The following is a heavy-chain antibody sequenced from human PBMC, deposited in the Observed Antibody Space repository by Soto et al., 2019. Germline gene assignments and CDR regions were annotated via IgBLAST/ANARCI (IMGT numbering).Heavy chain of an antibody. D-gene: IGHD2-21*01. CDR3: VRRVPNTISAF. Sequence: SGVPGIIQNPGKGLVWVSRINSDGSSSIYAESVKGRFTISRDNAKNTLYLQMNSLSAEDTAVDYCVRRVPNTISAFRGQRTLVP. CDR1: SG. V-gene: IGHV3-74*01. CDR2: INSDGSSS. J-gene: IGHJ4*02.